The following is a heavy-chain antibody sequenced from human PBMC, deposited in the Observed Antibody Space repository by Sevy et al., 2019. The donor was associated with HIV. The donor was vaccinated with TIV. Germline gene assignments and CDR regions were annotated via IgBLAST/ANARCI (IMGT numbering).Heavy chain of an antibody. D-gene: IGHD1-26*01. V-gene: IGHV4-59*08. CDR2: IYYNGHI. CDR1: GGSITSLY. J-gene: IGHJ4*02. Sequence: SETLSLICTVSGGSITSLYWNWIRQPPGKGLEWIANIYYNGHINYNPSLKSRVTLSLDTSKNQFFLRLSSVTAADTAMYYCAGENAWGRGYSWGQGTLVTVSS. CDR3: AGENAWGRGYS.